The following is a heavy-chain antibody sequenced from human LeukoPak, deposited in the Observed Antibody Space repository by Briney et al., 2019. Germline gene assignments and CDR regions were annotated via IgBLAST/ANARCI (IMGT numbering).Heavy chain of an antibody. CDR3: ARGAALRY. D-gene: IGHD2-2*01. CDR2: IYHSGST. CDR1: GGSISSGGYS. Sequence: PSETLSLTCTVSGGSISSGGYSWSWIRQPPGKGLEWIGYIYHSGSTYYNPSLKSRVTISVDRSKNQFSLKLSSVTAADTAVYYCARGAALRYWGQGTLVTVSS. J-gene: IGHJ4*02. V-gene: IGHV4-30-2*01.